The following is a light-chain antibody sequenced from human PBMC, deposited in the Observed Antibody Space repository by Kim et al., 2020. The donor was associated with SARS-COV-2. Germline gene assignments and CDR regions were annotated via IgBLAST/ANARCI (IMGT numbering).Light chain of an antibody. CDR1: QTVSSNY. CDR3: QQYGSSPRT. V-gene: IGKV3-20*01. J-gene: IGKJ1*01. Sequence: YQGEGATLSCRASQTVSSNYLAGYQQKPGQAPRIVIYGASNRASGIPDRVSGRGSGTDFSLTISRLEPEDFAVYYCQQYGSSPRTFGQGTKVDIK. CDR2: GAS.